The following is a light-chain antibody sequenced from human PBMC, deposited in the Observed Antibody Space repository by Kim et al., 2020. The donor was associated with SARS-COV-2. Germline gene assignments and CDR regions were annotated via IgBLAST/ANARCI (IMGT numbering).Light chain of an antibody. CDR2: GAS. J-gene: IGKJ1*01. Sequence: SPGKHATLCCMTSQSVSRNLAWYQQKPGQAPRLVIYGASTRATGIPARFSGSGSGTEFTLTISSLQSEDFALYYCQQYNNWPPWTFGQGTKVDIK. CDR1: QSVSRN. CDR3: QQYNNWPPWT. V-gene: IGKV3-15*01.